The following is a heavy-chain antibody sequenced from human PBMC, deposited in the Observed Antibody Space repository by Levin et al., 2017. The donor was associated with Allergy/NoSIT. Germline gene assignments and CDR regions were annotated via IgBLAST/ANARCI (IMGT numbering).Heavy chain of an antibody. D-gene: IGHD5-18*01. J-gene: IGHJ4*02. CDR1: GYTFTGYY. CDR3: ARVSVGINSYGYTYYFDY. Sequence: ASVKVSCKASGYTFTGYYMHWVRQAPGQGLEWMGWINPNSGGTNYAQKFQGRVTMTRDTSISTAYMELSRLRSDDTAVYYCARVSVGINSYGYTYYFDYWGQGTLVTVSS. V-gene: IGHV1-2*02. CDR2: INPNSGGT.